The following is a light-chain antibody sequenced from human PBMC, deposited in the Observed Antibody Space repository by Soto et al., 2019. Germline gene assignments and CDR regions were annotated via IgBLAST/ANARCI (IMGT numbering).Light chain of an antibody. CDR1: SSDVGAYNY. CDR3: SSFSTSTTRV. CDR2: EVT. J-gene: IGLJ3*02. V-gene: IGLV2-14*01. Sequence: QSALTQPASVSGSPGQSITICCTGTSSDVGAYNYVSWYQQHPGKAPKLIIYEVTNWPSGVSDRFSGSKSGNTASLTISGLQSEVEADYYFSSFSTSTTRVFGGGTKLTVL.